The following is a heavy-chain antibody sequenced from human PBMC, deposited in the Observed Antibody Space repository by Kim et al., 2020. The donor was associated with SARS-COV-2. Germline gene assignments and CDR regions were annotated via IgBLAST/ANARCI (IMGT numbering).Heavy chain of an antibody. D-gene: IGHD2-2*02. CDR2: ISSSGSTI. V-gene: IGHV3-48*03. Sequence: GGSLRLSCAASGFTFSSYEMNWVRQAPGKGLEWVSYISSSGSTIYYADSVKGRFTISRDNAKNSLYLQMNSLRAEDTAVYYCAREAIERGMDVWGQGTTVTVSS. CDR1: GFTFSSYE. CDR3: AREAIERGMDV. J-gene: IGHJ6*02.